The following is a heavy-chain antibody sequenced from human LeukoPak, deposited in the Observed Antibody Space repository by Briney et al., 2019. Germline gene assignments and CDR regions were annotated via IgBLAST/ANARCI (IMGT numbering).Heavy chain of an antibody. CDR3: AKAPNWVDY. CDR1: GFTFSNYW. Sequence: GGSLRLSCAASGFTFSNYWMHWVRQAPGKGLVWVSRISGDGSSLTYADSVKGRFTISRDNSKNTLYLQMNSLRAEDTAVYYCAKAPNWVDYWGQGTLVTVSS. D-gene: IGHD3-16*01. CDR2: ISGDGSSL. V-gene: IGHV3-74*01. J-gene: IGHJ4*02.